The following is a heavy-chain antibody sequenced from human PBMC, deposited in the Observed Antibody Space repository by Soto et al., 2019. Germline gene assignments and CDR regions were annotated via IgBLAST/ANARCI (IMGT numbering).Heavy chain of an antibody. J-gene: IGHJ4*02. D-gene: IGHD2-8*02. CDR2: ISYDGSNK. V-gene: IGHV3-30*18. CDR1: GFTFSSYG. Sequence: GGSLRLSCAASGFTFSSYGMHWVRQAPGKGLEWVAVISYDGSNKYYADSVKGRFTISRDNSKNTLYLQMNSLRAEDTAVYYCAKTGILPRAWYFDCWGQGTLVTVSS. CDR3: AKTGILPRAWYFDC.